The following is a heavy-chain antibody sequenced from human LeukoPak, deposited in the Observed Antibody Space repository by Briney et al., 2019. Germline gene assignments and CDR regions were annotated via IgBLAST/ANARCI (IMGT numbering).Heavy chain of an antibody. J-gene: IGHJ4*02. CDR1: GFSFSNYA. Sequence: GGSLRLSCAASGFSFSNYAMTWVRQAPGKGLEWVSTISGGGGSTHYVDSVKGRYAISRDNSKNTLYLQMNSLRAEDTAVYYCAKARYNWSDGDYYFDYWGQGTLVTVSS. CDR2: ISGGGGST. CDR3: AKARYNWSDGDYYFDY. D-gene: IGHD1-1*01. V-gene: IGHV3-23*01.